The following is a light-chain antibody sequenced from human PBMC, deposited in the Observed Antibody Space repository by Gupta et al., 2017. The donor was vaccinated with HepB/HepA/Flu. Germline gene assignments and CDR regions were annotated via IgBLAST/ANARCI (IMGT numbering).Light chain of an antibody. J-gene: IGLJ2*01. Sequence: QSGLTQPASVSGSPGQSITISCPGASSDIGALNYVSWYQQYPDKAPKLVIYDVSNRPSGVSNRFSGSKSGNTASLTISGLQAEDEADYYCSSYSTSTTLVIFGGGTKLTVL. CDR3: SSYSTSTTLVI. V-gene: IGLV2-14*03. CDR2: DVS. CDR1: SSDIGALNY.